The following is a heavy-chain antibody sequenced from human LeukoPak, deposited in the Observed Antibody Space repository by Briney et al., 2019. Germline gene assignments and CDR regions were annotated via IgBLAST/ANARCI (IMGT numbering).Heavy chain of an antibody. V-gene: IGHV3-48*04. CDR1: EFTFSSYS. J-gene: IGHJ2*01. CDR3: ARDLGNWEKREWYFDL. D-gene: IGHD1-1*01. Sequence: GGSLRLSCAASEFTFSSYSINWVRQAPGKGLEWVSHISSSSSNKYYADSVKGRFTISRDNAKNSLYLQMNSLRAEDTAVYYCARDLGNWEKREWYFDLWGRGTLVTVSS. CDR2: ISSSSSNK.